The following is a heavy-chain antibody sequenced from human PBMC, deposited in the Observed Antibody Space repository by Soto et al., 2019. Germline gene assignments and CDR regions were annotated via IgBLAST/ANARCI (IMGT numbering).Heavy chain of an antibody. CDR1: GFTFSSYA. CDR2: ISGSGGST. V-gene: IGHV3-23*01. D-gene: IGHD5-18*01. J-gene: IGHJ4*02. CDR3: AKVGYSYGDPPNYFDY. Sequence: GGSLRLSCAASGFTFSSYAMSWVRQAPGKGLEWVSAISGSGGSTYYADSVKGRFTISRDNSKNTLYLQMNSLRAEDTAVYYCAKVGYSYGDPPNYFDYWGQGTLVTVSS.